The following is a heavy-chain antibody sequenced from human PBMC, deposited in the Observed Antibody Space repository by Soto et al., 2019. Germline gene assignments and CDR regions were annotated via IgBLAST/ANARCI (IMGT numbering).Heavy chain of an antibody. V-gene: IGHV3-30*18. D-gene: IGHD3-9*01. J-gene: IGHJ6*02. CDR1: GFTFSSYS. CDR2: ISYDGSNK. CDR3: AKGLRYFDWLLYRPLDYYYGMDV. Sequence: LRLSCAASGFTFSSYSMHWVRQAPGKGLEWVAVISYDGSNKYYADSVKGRFTISRDNSKNTLYLQMNSLRAEDTAVYYCAKGLRYFDWLLYRPLDYYYGMDVWGQGTTVTVYS.